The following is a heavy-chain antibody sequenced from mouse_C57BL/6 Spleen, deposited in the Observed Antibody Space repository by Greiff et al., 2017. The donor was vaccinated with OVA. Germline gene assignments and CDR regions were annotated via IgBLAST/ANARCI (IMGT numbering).Heavy chain of an antibody. Sequence: EVQLVESEGGLVQPGSSMKLSCTASGFTFSDYYMAWVRQVPEKGLEWVANINYDGSSTYYLDSLKSRFIISRDNAKNILYLQMSSLKSEDTATYYCARELRSLDYWGQGTTLTVSS. CDR1: GFTFSDYY. V-gene: IGHV5-16*01. D-gene: IGHD1-1*01. J-gene: IGHJ2*01. CDR2: INYDGSST. CDR3: ARELRSLDY.